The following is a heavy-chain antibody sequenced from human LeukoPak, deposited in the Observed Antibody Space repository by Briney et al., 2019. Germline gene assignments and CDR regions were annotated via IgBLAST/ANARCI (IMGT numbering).Heavy chain of an antibody. J-gene: IGHJ4*02. CDR3: ARDLIVGTTIRYYFDY. V-gene: IGHV3-48*01. CDR2: ISDSSDTM. CDR1: GFTFNYYS. Sequence: GGSLRLSCAASGFTFNYYSMNWVRQAPGKGLEWVSYISDSSDTMYYADSVKGRFTISRDNAKNSLYLQMNSLRAEDTAVYYCARDLIVGTTIRYYFDYWGQGTLVTVSS. D-gene: IGHD1-26*01.